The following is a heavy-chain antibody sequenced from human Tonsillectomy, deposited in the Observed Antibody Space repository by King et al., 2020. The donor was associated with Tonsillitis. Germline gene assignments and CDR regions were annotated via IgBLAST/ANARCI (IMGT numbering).Heavy chain of an antibody. D-gene: IGHD3-22*01. V-gene: IGHV2-5*02. CDR3: AHRRNYYESSALDY. Sequence: QITLKESGPTLVKPTQTLTLTCTFSGFSLSTSGVGVGWIRQPPGKALEWLALIYWDDDKRYSPSLKSRLTITKDTSKNQVVLTMTNLDPVDTATYYCAHRRNYYESSALDYWGQGTLVTVSS. J-gene: IGHJ4*02. CDR1: GFSLSTSGVG. CDR2: IYWDDDK.